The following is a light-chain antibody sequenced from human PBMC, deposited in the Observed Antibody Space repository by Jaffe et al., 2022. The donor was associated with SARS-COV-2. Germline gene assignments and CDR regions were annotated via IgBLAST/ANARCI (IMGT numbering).Light chain of an antibody. CDR1: QSVSSN. J-gene: IGKJ1*01. CDR2: GAS. CDR3: QQYNNWPPWT. Sequence: EIVMTQSPATLSVSPGERATLSCRASQSVSSNLAWYQQKPGQAPRLLIYGASTRATGIPARFSGSGSGTEFTLTISRLQSEDFAVYYCQQYNNWPPWTFGQGTKVENK. V-gene: IGKV3-15*01.